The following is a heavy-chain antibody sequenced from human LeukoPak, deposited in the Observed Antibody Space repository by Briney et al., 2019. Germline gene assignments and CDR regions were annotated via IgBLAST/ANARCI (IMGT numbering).Heavy chain of an antibody. CDR3: AKENYDYIWGSSHSVFDC. V-gene: IGHV3-23*01. CDR2: ISESGGST. D-gene: IGHD3-16*01. J-gene: IGHJ4*02. Sequence: PGGSLRLSCAASGFTFSSYGMRWVRQAPGKGLEWISAISESGGSTYYADSVKGRFTMSRDNSKNTVYLQMNSLRAEDTALYYCAKENYDYIWGSSHSVFDCWGQGTLVTVSS. CDR1: GFTFSSYG.